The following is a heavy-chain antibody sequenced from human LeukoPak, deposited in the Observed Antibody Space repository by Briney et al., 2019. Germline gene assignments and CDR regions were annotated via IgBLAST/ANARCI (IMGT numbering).Heavy chain of an antibody. D-gene: IGHD2-2*01. CDR1: GFTFSSHW. CDR3: ASGYCSSTSCYGVY. CDR2: IEWNGGST. Sequence: PGGSLRLSCAASGFTFSSHWMHWVRQAPGKGLEWVSGIEWNGGSTGYADFVKGRFTITRDNAKNSLYLEMNSLRAEDTALYYCASGYCSSTSCYGVYWGQGTLVSVSS. V-gene: IGHV3-20*04. J-gene: IGHJ4*02.